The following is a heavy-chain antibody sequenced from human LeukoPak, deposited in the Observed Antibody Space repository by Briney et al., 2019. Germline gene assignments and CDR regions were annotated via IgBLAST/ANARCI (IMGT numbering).Heavy chain of an antibody. CDR3: ARDPGFSSFDY. V-gene: IGHV3-7*01. CDR1: GFTVSDYW. Sequence: GGSLRLSCAVSGFTVSDYWVTWVRQTPGKGLEFVANINRDGSVKNYVDSVKGRFTISRDNAKNSLYLQMTSLRVDDTAIYYCARDPGFSSFDYWGQGTLVTVSS. CDR2: INRDGSVK. J-gene: IGHJ4*02. D-gene: IGHD3-3*02.